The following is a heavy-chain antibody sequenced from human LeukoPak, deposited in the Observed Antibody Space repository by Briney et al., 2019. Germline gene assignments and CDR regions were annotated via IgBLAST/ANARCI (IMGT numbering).Heavy chain of an antibody. D-gene: IGHD3-3*01. CDR3: ARDARGWSGFDY. CDR1: GGSISSYY. CDR2: IYTTGNT. V-gene: IGHV4-4*07. J-gene: IGHJ4*02. Sequence: SETLSLTCSGSGGSISSYYWSWLRQPAGKGREWIGRIYTTGNTDYNPSLKSRVTMSVDTSKNPFSLNLSSVTAADTAAYYCARDARGWSGFDYWGQGTLVTVSS.